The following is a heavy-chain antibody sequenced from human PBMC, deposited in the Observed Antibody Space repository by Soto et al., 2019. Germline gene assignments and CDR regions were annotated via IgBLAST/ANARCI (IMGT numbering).Heavy chain of an antibody. CDR1: GGSISSSSYY. CDR3: ARRDIVATAFRFDP. Sequence: SETLSLTCTVSGGSISSSSYYWGWIRQPPGKGLEWIGSIYYSGSTYYNPSLKSRVTISVDTSKNQFSLKLSSVTAADTAVYYCARRDIVATAFRFDPWGQGTLVTVSS. D-gene: IGHD5-12*01. V-gene: IGHV4-39*01. CDR2: IYYSGST. J-gene: IGHJ5*02.